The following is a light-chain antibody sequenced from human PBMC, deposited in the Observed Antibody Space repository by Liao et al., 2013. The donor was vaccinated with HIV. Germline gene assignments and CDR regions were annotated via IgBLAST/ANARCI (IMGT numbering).Light chain of an antibody. CDR2: QDS. J-gene: IGLJ1*01. CDR3: QVWDSSSDHYV. Sequence: SFDLTQPPSVSVSPGQTASITCSGDKLRDKYVSWYQQKPGQSPVLVIYQDSRRPSGIPERFSGSNSGNTATLTISRVEXGDEADYYCQVWDSSSDHYVFGTGTKVTVL. V-gene: IGLV3-1*01. CDR1: KLRDKY.